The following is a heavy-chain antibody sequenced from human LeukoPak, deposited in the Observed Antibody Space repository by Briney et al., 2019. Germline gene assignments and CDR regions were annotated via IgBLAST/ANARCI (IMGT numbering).Heavy chain of an antibody. CDR1: GGTFSSYA. V-gene: IGHV1-69*04. D-gene: IGHD6-19*01. CDR2: IIPILGIA. CDR3: ARHKLGAGPLDY. Sequence: SVKVSCKASGGTFSSYAISWVRQAPGQGLEWMGRIIPILGIANYAQKFQGRVTITADKSTSTAYMELSSLRSEDTAVYYCARHKLGAGPLDYWGQGTLVTVSS. J-gene: IGHJ4*02.